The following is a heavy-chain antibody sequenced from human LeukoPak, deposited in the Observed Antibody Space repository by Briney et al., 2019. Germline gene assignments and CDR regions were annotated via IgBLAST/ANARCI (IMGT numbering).Heavy chain of an antibody. D-gene: IGHD5-12*01. V-gene: IGHV3-30*03. CDR1: GFTFSSYG. CDR3: ARGYSGNEKFGGGAFDI. J-gene: IGHJ3*02. CDR2: ISYHGSNK. Sequence: GGSLRLSCAASGFTFSSYGIHWVRQAPGKGLEWVAVISYHGSNKYYGDSVKGRFTISRDNSQNTLYLQMNTLRAEDTAVYYCARGYSGNEKFGGGAFDIWGQGTMVTVSS.